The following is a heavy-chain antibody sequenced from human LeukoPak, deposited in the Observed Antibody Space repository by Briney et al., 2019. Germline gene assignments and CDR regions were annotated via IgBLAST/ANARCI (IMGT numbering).Heavy chain of an antibody. CDR3: ARRISSSWDFWYFDL. CDR2: IYTSGST. CDR1: GGSISSYY. J-gene: IGHJ2*01. D-gene: IGHD6-13*01. V-gene: IGHV4-4*07. Sequence: PSETLSLTCTVSGGSISSYYWSWIRQPAGKGLEWIGRIYTSGSTNYNPSLKSRVTMSVDTSKNQFSLKLSSVTAADTAVYYCARRISSSWDFWYFDLWGRGTLVTVSS.